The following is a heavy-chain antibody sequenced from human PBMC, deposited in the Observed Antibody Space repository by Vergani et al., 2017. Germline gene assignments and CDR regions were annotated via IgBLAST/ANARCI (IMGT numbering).Heavy chain of an antibody. Sequence: EVQLVQSGAEVKKPGATVKISCQVSGYTFTDYYMHWVQQAPGQGLEWMGLVDPEDGETIYAEKFQGRVTITANTSTDTDYLELSSLRSEDTAVYYCATGGPMTTRVSQNWFDPWGQGTLVTVSS. D-gene: IGHD4-17*01. CDR2: VDPEDGET. J-gene: IGHJ5*02. CDR3: ATGGPMTTRVSQNWFDP. CDR1: GYTFTDYY. V-gene: IGHV1-69-2*01.